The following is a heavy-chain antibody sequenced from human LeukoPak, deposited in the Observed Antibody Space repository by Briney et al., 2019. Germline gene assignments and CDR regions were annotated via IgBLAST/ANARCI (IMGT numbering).Heavy chain of an antibody. CDR3: AVGAAAN. V-gene: IGHV4-34*01. D-gene: IGHD6-13*01. CDR2: INHSGST. Sequence: PSETLSLTCNVSGGSISNYYWSWIRQPPGKGLEWIGEINHSGSTNYNPSLKSRVTISVDTSKNQFSLKLSSVTAADTAVYYCAVGAAANWGQGTLVTVSS. J-gene: IGHJ4*02. CDR1: GGSISNYY.